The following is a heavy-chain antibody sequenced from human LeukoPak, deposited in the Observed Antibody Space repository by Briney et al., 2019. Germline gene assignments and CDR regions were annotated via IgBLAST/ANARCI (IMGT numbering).Heavy chain of an antibody. CDR2: LSYDGSNQ. J-gene: IGHJ4*02. V-gene: IGHV3-30*04. CDR3: ARVVRGVINPFDY. CDR1: GFTFRSYT. D-gene: IGHD3-10*01. Sequence: GGSLRLSCAASGFTFRSYTMHWVRQAPGKGLEWVAVLSYDGSNQFYADSVKGRFTISRDNSKNTLYLQMNSLRAEDTAVYYCARVVRGVINPFDYWGQGTLVTVSS.